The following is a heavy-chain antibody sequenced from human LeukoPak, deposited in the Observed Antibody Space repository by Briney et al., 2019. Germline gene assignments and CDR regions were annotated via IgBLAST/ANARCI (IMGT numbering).Heavy chain of an antibody. Sequence: PSETLSLTCTVSGGSISSYYWSWIRQPPGKGLEWIGYIYTSGSTNYNPSLKSRVTISVDTSKNQFSLKLSSVTAADTAVYYCVRRVRYFGQNDYWGQGTLVTV. D-gene: IGHD3-9*01. CDR1: GGSISSYY. J-gene: IGHJ4*02. V-gene: IGHV4-4*09. CDR3: VRRVRYFGQNDY. CDR2: IYTSGST.